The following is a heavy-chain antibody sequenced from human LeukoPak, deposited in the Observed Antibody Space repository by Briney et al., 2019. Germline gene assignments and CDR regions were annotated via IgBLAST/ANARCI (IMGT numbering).Heavy chain of an antibody. D-gene: IGHD1-1*01. CDR2: IYYSGST. V-gene: IGHV4-39*01. CDR1: GGSISSSSYY. CDR3: VLDHYYYYYMDV. J-gene: IGHJ6*03. Sequence: SETLSLTCTVSGGSISSSSYYWGWIRQPPGKRMEWIGSIYYSGSTYYNPSLKSRVTISVDTSKNQFSLKLSSVTAADTAVYYCVLDHYYYYYMDVWGKGTTVTVSS.